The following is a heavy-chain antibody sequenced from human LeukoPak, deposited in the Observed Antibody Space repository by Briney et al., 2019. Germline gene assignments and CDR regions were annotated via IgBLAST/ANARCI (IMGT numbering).Heavy chain of an antibody. CDR1: GGSVSSGSYY. J-gene: IGHJ5*02. V-gene: IGHV4-61*01. D-gene: IGHD3-10*01. CDR2: IYYSGST. Sequence: SETLSLTCTVSGGSVSSGSYYWSWIRQPPGKGLEWIGYIYYSGSTNYNPSVKSRVTISVDTSKNQFSLKLSSVTAADTAVYYCARAHYYASGSYWNWFDPWGQGTLVTVSS. CDR3: ARAHYYASGSYWNWFDP.